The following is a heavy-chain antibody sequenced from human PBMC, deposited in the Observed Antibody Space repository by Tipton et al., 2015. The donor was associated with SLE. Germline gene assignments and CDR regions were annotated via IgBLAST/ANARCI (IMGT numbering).Heavy chain of an antibody. J-gene: IGHJ3*02. V-gene: IGHV4-30-4*08. CDR1: GGSISSGGYY. Sequence: TLSLTCTVSGGSISSGGYYWSWIRQHPGKGLEWIGYIYYSGSTYYNPSLKSRVTISVDTSKNQFSLKLSSVTAADTAVYYCARTQGYTSDAFDIWGQGTMVTVSS. D-gene: IGHD6-13*01. CDR2: IYYSGST. CDR3: ARTQGYTSDAFDI.